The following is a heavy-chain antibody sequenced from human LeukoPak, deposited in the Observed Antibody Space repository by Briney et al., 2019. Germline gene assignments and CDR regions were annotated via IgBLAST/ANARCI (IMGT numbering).Heavy chain of an antibody. D-gene: IGHD3-10*01. Sequence: PGGSLRLSCAASGFTFSSYAMSWVRQAPGKGLEWVSAISGSGGSTYYADSVKGRFTISRDNAKNTLYLQMNSLRAEDTALYYCARGLWFDISPSDYWGQGTLVTVSS. CDR2: ISGSGGST. J-gene: IGHJ4*02. CDR3: ARGLWFDISPSDY. V-gene: IGHV3-23*01. CDR1: GFTFSSYA.